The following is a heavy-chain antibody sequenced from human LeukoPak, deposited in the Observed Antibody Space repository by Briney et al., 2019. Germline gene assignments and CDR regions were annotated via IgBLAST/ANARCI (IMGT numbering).Heavy chain of an antibody. V-gene: IGHV4-4*08. CDR2: IYTSGST. D-gene: IGHD5-24*01. J-gene: IGHJ4*02. CDR1: DDSITMYY. CDR3: AREGSIRTFDY. Sequence: SETLSLTCTVSDDSITMYYWTWIRQPPGKGLEWIGRIYTSGSTNYNPSLKSRVTISVDTSKNQFSLKLSSVTAADTAVYYCAREGSIRTFDYWGQGTLVTVSS.